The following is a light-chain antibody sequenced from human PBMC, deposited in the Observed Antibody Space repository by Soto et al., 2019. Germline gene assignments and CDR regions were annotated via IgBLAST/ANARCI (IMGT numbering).Light chain of an antibody. J-gene: IGKJ1*01. V-gene: IGKV3-15*01. CDR2: GAS. Sequence: EIVLTQSLATLSVSPGERATLSCRASQNINTNLAWYQQKPGEAPRLIIYGASTRATGIPVRFSGSGSETEFTLTISSLQSEDFAVYYCQHYNNWPAVAFGQGTKVEIK. CDR1: QNINTN. CDR3: QHYNNWPAVA.